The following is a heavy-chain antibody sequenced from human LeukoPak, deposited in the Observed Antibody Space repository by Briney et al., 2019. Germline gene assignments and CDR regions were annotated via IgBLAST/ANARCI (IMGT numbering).Heavy chain of an antibody. Sequence: GGSLRLSCAAPGFTFSSYTMNWVRQAPGQGLEWVSSISSSSTYIYYADSVKGRFTISRDNSKNSLYLQMNSLKAEDTAVYYCARTQGYCSSTSCYSYYFDYWGQGTLVTVSS. CDR1: GFTFSSYT. CDR3: ARTQGYCSSTSCYSYYFDY. CDR2: ISSSSTYI. D-gene: IGHD2-2*01. V-gene: IGHV3-21*01. J-gene: IGHJ4*02.